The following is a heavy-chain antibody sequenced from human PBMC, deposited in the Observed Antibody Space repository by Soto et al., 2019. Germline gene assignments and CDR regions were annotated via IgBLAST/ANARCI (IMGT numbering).Heavy chain of an antibody. J-gene: IGHJ4*02. D-gene: IGHD2-2*01. CDR2: IIPILGIA. Sequence: SVKVSCKASGGTFSSYTISWVRQAPGQGLEWMGRIIPILGIANYAQKFQGRVTITADKSTSTAYMELSSLRSEDTAVYYCAGPEIGYCRSTSCYDYWGQGTLVTVSS. CDR1: GGTFSSYT. V-gene: IGHV1-69*02. CDR3: AGPEIGYCRSTSCYDY.